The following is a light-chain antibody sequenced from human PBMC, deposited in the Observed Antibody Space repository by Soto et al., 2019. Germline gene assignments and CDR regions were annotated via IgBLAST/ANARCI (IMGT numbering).Light chain of an antibody. J-gene: IGKJ1*01. CDR3: QQCHRYVT. V-gene: IGKV1-5*03. CDR2: KAS. Sequence: DIQMTQSPSTLSGSVGDRVTITCRASQTISSWLAWYQQKPGKAPKLLIYKASTLKSGVPSRFSGSGSGTEFTLTISSLQPDDFATYYCQQCHRYVTFGQGTKVDIK. CDR1: QTISSW.